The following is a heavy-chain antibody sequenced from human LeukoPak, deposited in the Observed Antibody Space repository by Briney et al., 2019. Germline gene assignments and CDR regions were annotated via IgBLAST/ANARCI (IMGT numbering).Heavy chain of an antibody. CDR2: ITSGSTI. V-gene: IGHV3-48*03. CDR3: ARETYRNYGWAYFHN. D-gene: IGHD4-11*01. CDR1: GFTFSSYE. Sequence: GGSLRLSCAASGFTFSSYEMNWVRQAPGKGLEWVSYITSGSTIYYADSVKGRFTISRDNAKNSLYLQMNSLRAEDTAVYYFARETYRNYGWAYFHNWGQGPLVTVSS. J-gene: IGHJ4*02.